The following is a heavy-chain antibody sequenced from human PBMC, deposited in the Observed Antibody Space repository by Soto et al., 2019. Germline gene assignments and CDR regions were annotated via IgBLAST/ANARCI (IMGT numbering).Heavy chain of an antibody. CDR1: GYTFTGYY. Sequence: QVQLVQSGTEVKKPGASVKVSCKASGYTFTGYYMHWVRQAPGQGLEWMGWISPDSGGTKYAQKFQGRVTMTRDTSISTAYMALSSLRSDDTAVYYCARDDGFRGCIDYWGQGTLVTVSS. J-gene: IGHJ4*02. CDR2: ISPDSGGT. V-gene: IGHV1-2*02. D-gene: IGHD3-10*01. CDR3: ARDDGFRGCIDY.